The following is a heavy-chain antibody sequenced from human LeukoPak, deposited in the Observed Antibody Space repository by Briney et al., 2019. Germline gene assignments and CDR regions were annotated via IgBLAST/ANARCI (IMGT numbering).Heavy chain of an antibody. CDR2: IYYSGST. CDR1: GGSIGSYY. CDR3: ARHGYSGYDYLFDY. D-gene: IGHD5-12*01. V-gene: IGHV4-59*08. J-gene: IGHJ4*02. Sequence: SETLSLTCTVSGGSIGSYYWSWIRQPPGKGLEWIGYIYYSGSTNYNPSLKSRVTISVDTSKNQFSLKLSSVTAADTAVYYCARHGYSGYDYLFDYWGQGTLVTVSS.